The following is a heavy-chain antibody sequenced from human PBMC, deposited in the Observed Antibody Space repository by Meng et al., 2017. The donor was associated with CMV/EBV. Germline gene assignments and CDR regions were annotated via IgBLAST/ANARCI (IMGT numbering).Heavy chain of an antibody. CDR1: GFTFSSYA. CDR2: ISYDGSNK. Sequence: GESLKISCAASGFTFSSYAMHWVRQAPGKGLEWVAVISYDGSNKYYADSVKGRFTISRDNSKNTLYLQMNSLRAEDTAVYYCARDFVVVVPAAMATYPRYYYYYYGMDVWGQGITVTVSS. D-gene: IGHD2-2*01. J-gene: IGHJ6*02. V-gene: IGHV3-30*04. CDR3: ARDFVVVVPAAMATYPRYYYYYYGMDV.